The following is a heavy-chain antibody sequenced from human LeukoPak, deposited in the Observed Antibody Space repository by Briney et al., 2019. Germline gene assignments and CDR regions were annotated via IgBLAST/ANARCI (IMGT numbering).Heavy chain of an antibody. CDR3: AKGSPRRRTVTLSQSIRLGGLLDY. Sequence: ASVKVSCKASGYTFTSYDINWVRQATGQGLEWMGWMNPNSGNTGYAQKFQGRVTITRNTSISTAYMELSSLRSEDTAVYYCAKGSPRRRTVTLSQSIRLGGLLDYWGQGTLVTVSS. CDR1: GYTFTSYD. V-gene: IGHV1-8*03. D-gene: IGHD4-11*01. CDR2: MNPNSGNT. J-gene: IGHJ4*02.